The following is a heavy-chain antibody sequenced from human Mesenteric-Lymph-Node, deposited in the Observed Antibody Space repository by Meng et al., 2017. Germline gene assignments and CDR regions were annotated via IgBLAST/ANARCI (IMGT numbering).Heavy chain of an antibody. CDR2: IKHDESEN. D-gene: IGHD3-22*01. CDR1: GFTFSTYD. CDR3: ARGKHGSGYLFDY. Sequence: GGSLRLSCAASGFTFSTYDMNWVRQAPGKGLEWVANIKHDESENFYVDSVKGRFTISRDNAENSLHLKMHRLRVEDTAVYYCARGKHGSGYLFDYWGQGTLVTVSS. J-gene: IGHJ4*02. V-gene: IGHV3-7*01.